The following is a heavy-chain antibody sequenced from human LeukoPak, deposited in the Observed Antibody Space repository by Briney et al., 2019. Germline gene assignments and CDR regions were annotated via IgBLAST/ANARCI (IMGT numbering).Heavy chain of an antibody. Sequence: GGSLRLSCAASGFTFSSYAMHWVRQAPGKGLEWVAVISYDGSNKYYADSVKGRFTISRDNSKNTLYLQMNSLRAEDTAVYYCARDRDYYGFDYWGQGTLVTVSS. CDR1: GFTFSSYA. CDR2: ISYDGSNK. V-gene: IGHV3-30*04. CDR3: ARDRDYYGFDY. D-gene: IGHD3-10*01. J-gene: IGHJ4*02.